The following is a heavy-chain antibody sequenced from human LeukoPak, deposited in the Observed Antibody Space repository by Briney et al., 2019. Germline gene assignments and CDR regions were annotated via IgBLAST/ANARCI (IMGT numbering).Heavy chain of an antibody. V-gene: IGHV3-7*03. J-gene: IGHJ5*02. CDR1: GFTFSDYW. Sequence: PGGSLRLSCAASGFTFSDYWMSWVRQAPGKGLEWVANIKQDGTEKNYLDSVKGRFILSRDNAKNSLYLQLNFLRADDTAVYYCARDSRRVGATRGSDLWGQGTLVTVSS. CDR3: ARDSRRVGATRGSDL. D-gene: IGHD1-26*01. CDR2: IKQDGTEK.